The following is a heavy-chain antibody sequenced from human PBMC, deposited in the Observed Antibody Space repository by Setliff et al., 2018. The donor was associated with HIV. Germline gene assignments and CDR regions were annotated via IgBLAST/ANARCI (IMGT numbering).Heavy chain of an antibody. V-gene: IGHV3-11*06. J-gene: IGHJ4*02. D-gene: IGHD5-18*01. CDR1: GFTFSDYY. CDR2: ISSSSSSYT. Sequence: LRLSCAASGFTFSDYYMSWIRQAPGKGLEWVSYISSSSSSYTNYADSVKGRFTISRDNAKNSLYLQMNSLRAEATAVYYCARGRGYSYGSEDYFDYWGQGTLVTVSS. CDR3: ARGRGYSYGSEDYFDY.